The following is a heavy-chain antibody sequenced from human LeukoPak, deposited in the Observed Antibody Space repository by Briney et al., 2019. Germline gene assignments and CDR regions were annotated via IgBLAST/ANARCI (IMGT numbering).Heavy chain of an antibody. D-gene: IGHD2-2*01. Sequence: GGSLRLSCAASGFTFSSYWMSWVRQAPGKGREGVANIKQDGSEKYYVDSVKGRFTISRDNAKNSLYLQMNSLRAEDTAVYYCARASPGDIVVVPAAMPSDYWGQGTLVTVSS. CDR1: GFTFSSYW. J-gene: IGHJ4*02. V-gene: IGHV3-7*01. CDR2: IKQDGSEK. CDR3: ARASPGDIVVVPAAMPSDY.